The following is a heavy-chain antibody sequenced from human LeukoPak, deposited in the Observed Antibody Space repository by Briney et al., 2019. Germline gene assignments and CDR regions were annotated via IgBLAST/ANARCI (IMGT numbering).Heavy chain of an antibody. J-gene: IGHJ4*02. D-gene: IGHD6-19*01. V-gene: IGHV3-23*01. CDR3: ARDYSERAVAGLFDY. CDR2: ISGSGGST. Sequence: PGGSLRLSCAASGFTFSSYAMSWVRQAPGKGLEWVSAISGSGGSTYYADSVKGRFTISRDNSKNTLYLQMNSLRAEDTAVYYCARDYSERAVAGLFDYWGQGTLVTVSS. CDR1: GFTFSSYA.